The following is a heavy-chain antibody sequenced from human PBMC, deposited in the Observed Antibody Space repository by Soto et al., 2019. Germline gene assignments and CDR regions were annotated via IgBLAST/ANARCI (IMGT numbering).Heavy chain of an antibody. J-gene: IGHJ3*01. V-gene: IGHV3-48*01. CDR2: TGWDFSPI. Sequence: EVQLVESGGGLVQPGGSLRLSCAVSGFTISTQTLNWVRQAPGKGLEWVSYTGWDFSPIYADSVKGRFTISIDNAKNSLYLQMNSLRAEDTAMYYCARDKDYAFDVWGQGTMVTVSS. CDR3: ARDKDYAFDV. CDR1: GFTISTQT.